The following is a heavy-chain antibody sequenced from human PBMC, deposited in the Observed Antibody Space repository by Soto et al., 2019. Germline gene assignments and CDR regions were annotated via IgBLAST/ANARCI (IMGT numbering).Heavy chain of an antibody. CDR3: EKDRYRSGWDAFDI. V-gene: IGHV3-23*01. CDR1: GFTFSTYA. J-gene: IGHJ3*02. Sequence: EVQLLESGGGLVQPGGSLRLSCAASGFTFSTYAMSWVRQAPGKGLEWVSSIIASGGTTDYADSVKGRFTISRDNSKNTLYLQMTTLRAEDTAIYYCEKDRYRSGWDAFDIWGQGTMVTVSS. CDR2: IIASGGTT. D-gene: IGHD6-19*01.